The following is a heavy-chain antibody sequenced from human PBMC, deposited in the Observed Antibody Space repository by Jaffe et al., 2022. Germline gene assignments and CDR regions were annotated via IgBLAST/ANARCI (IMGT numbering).Heavy chain of an antibody. V-gene: IGHV3-9*01. CDR3: AKDPRTYYDILTALGYFDL. Sequence: EVQLVESGGGLVQPGRSLRLSCAASGFTFDDYAMHWVRQAPGKGLEWVSGISWNSGSIGYADSVKGRFTISRDNAKNSLYLQMNSLRAEDTALYYCAKDPRTYYDILTALGYFDLWGRGTLVTVSS. CDR2: ISWNSGSI. J-gene: IGHJ2*01. CDR1: GFTFDDYA. D-gene: IGHD3-9*01.